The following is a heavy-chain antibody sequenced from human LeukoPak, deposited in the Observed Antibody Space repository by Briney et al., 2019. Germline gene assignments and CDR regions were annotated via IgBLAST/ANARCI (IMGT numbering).Heavy chain of an antibody. J-gene: IGHJ4*02. D-gene: IGHD3-3*01. V-gene: IGHV3-23*01. CDR2: ISASGDST. CDR3: AGGQIFGVVYDY. CDR1: RFAFNKFA. Sequence: AGGSLRLSCAASRFAFNKFAMSWVRQAPGKGLEWVSAISASGDSTYYGDSVKGRFTISRDNSRNTLYLQMNSLRAEDTAVYYCAGGQIFGVVYDYWGQGTLVTVSS.